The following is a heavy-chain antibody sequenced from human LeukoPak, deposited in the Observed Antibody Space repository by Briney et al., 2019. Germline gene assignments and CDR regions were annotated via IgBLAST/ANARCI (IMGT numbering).Heavy chain of an antibody. CDR2: IYTSGST. D-gene: IGHD6-13*01. CDR1: GGSISSYY. CDR3: ARGGSSWPSFDY. J-gene: IGHJ4*02. Sequence: SETLSLTCTVSGGSISSYYWSWIRQAAGKGLQCIGRIYTSGSTNYNPSLKTRLTISVDTSKNQFSLKLISVTAAHTHVYYCARGGSSWPSFDYWGQGTLVTASS. V-gene: IGHV4-4*07.